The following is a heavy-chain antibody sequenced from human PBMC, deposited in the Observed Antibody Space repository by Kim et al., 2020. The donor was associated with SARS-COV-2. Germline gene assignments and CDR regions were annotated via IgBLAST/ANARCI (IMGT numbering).Heavy chain of an antibody. V-gene: IGHV3-23*01. D-gene: IGHD2-21*01. CDR3: AKDVAGSICGGDCYHDGACEY. J-gene: IGHJ4*01. Sequence: GGSLRLSCAASGFTFRSYAMAWVRQAPGKGLEWVSTVNPDGSATHYADSVKGRFTISRDMSKNTVSLQMDSLRAEDTAVYYCAKDVAGSICGGDCYHDGACEYWGQGTLVIVSS. CDR2: VNPDGSAT. CDR1: GFTFRSYA.